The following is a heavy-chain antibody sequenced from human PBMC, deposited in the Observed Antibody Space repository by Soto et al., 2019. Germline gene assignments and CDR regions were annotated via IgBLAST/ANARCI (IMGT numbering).Heavy chain of an antibody. CDR3: ARYCISTSCYDFDFDY. Sequence: SETLSLTCTVSGGSISSGDYYWSWIRQPPGKGLEWIGYIYYSGSTYYNPSLKSRVTISVDTSKNQFSLKLSSVTAADTAVYYCARYCISTSCYDFDFDYWGQGTLVTVSS. D-gene: IGHD2-2*01. J-gene: IGHJ4*02. CDR2: IYYSGST. CDR1: GGSISSGDYY. V-gene: IGHV4-30-4*01.